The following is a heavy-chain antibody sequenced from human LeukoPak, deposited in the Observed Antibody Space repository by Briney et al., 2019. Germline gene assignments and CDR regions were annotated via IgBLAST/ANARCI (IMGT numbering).Heavy chain of an antibody. CDR3: ASDAGNDY. CDR1: GFTFSSHW. Sequence: GGSLRLSCAASGFTFSSHWMSWVRQAPGKGLEWVANIKKDGSEKYYVDSVKGRFTISRDNAKNSLYLQMNSLRAEDTAVYYCASDAGNDYWGQGTLVTVSS. CDR2: IKKDGSEK. V-gene: IGHV3-7*01. J-gene: IGHJ4*02.